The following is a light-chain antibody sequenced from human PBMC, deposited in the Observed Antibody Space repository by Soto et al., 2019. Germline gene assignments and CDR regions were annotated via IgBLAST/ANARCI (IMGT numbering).Light chain of an antibody. V-gene: IGKV3-20*01. CDR3: QQYGSSLSWT. J-gene: IGKJ1*01. CDR2: GAS. CDR1: QSVSSSY. Sequence: EIVLTQSPGTLSLSPGERATLSCRASQSVSSSYLAWYQKKPGQAPRLLIYGASSRATGIPDRFSGSGSGIDFTLTVSRLELGDFAVYYCQQYGSSLSWTFGQGTKVEIK.